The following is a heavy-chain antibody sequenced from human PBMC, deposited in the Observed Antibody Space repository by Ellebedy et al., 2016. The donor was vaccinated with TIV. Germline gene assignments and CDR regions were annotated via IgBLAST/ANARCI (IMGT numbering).Heavy chain of an antibody. CDR2: INHSGST. V-gene: IGHV4-34*01. D-gene: IGHD1-1*01. CDR3: AREIGTRRDV. CDR1: GSSSYY. Sequence: SETLSLTXPASGSSSYYWGWIRQPPGKGLEWIGEINHSGSTNYNPSLKSRVTISVDTSKNQFSLKLSSVTAADTAVYYCAREIGTRRDVWGQGTTVTVSS. J-gene: IGHJ6*02.